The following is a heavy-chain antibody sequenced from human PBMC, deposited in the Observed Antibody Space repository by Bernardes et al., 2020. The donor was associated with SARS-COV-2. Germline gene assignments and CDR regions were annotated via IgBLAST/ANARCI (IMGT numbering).Heavy chain of an antibody. CDR3: AKEGPLTGYSYGSYYYYYGMDV. J-gene: IGHJ6*02. Sequence: GGSLRLSCAASGFTFSSYGMHWVRQAPGKGLEWVAVISYDGSNKYYADSVKGRFTISRDNSKNTLYLQMNSLRAEDTAVYYCAKEGPLTGYSYGSYYYYYGMDVWGQGTTVTVSS. CDR1: GFTFSSYG. D-gene: IGHD5-18*01. CDR2: ISYDGSNK. V-gene: IGHV3-30*18.